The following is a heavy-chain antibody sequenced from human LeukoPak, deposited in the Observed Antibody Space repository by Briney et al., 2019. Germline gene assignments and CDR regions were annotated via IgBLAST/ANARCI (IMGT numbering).Heavy chain of an antibody. Sequence: GGSLRLSCAASGFTFSSSWMSWVRQAPGKGLEWVANIRPDGSEKYYVDSVKGRFTISGDNAKNSLYLQMNSLRAEDTALYYCARDTVGVTDYWGQGTLVSVSS. D-gene: IGHD1-26*01. CDR1: GFTFSSSW. CDR3: ARDTVGVTDY. J-gene: IGHJ4*02. V-gene: IGHV3-7*01. CDR2: IRPDGSEK.